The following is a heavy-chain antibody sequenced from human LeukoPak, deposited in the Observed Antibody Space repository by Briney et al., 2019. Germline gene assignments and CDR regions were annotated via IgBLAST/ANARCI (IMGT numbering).Heavy chain of an antibody. Sequence: ASVKVSCKASGYTLTKLSMHWVRQAPGEGREWMGGFDPEDGETIYAQKFQGRVTMTEDTSIDTAYMELSSLRSEDTAVYYCARVKAVAGPRREYYFDYWGQGTLVTVSS. CDR1: GYTLTKLS. J-gene: IGHJ4*02. V-gene: IGHV1-24*01. CDR2: FDPEDGET. CDR3: ARVKAVAGPRREYYFDY. D-gene: IGHD6-19*01.